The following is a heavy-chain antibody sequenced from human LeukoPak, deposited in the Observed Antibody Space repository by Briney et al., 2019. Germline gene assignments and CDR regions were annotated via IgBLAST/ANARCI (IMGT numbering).Heavy chain of an antibody. CDR3: TSPIEYGGKPTSFDY. V-gene: IGHV3-73*01. J-gene: IGHJ4*02. CDR2: IRSKANSYAT. CDR1: GFTFSGSA. Sequence: GGSLRLSCAASGFTFSGSAMHWVRQASGKGLEWVGRIRSKANSYATAYAASVKGRFTISRDDSKNTAYLQMNSLKTEDTAVYYCTSPIEYGGKPTSFDYWGQGTLVTVSS. D-gene: IGHD4-23*01.